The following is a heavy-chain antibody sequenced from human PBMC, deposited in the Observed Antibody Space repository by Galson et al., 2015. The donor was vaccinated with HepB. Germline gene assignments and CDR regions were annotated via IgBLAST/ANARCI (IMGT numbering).Heavy chain of an antibody. CDR3: ARGSSSLNNDAFDI. D-gene: IGHD6-13*01. Sequence: LRLSCAASGFTFSDYYVSWIRQAPGKGLEWISYINSRSTYTNYADSVKGRFTISRDNAKRSLYLQMNGLRAEETAVYYCARGSSSLNNDAFDIWGQGTMVTVSS. CDR2: INSRSTYT. V-gene: IGHV3-11*06. CDR1: GFTFSDYY. J-gene: IGHJ3*02.